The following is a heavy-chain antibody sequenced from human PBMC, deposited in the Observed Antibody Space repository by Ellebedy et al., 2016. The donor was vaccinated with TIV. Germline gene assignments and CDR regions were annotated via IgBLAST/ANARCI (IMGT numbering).Heavy chain of an antibody. J-gene: IGHJ6*02. Sequence: GESLKISCAASGFSFTYYAMTWVRQAPGKGLEWVSGISGSDDYTNYADSVKGRFTISRDNSKNTLDLQMTSLRPEDTALYYCVKGAYPVPTVMAVWGQGTTVIVSS. D-gene: IGHD3-16*01. CDR3: VKGAYPVPTVMAV. CDR2: ISGSDDYT. V-gene: IGHV3-23*01. CDR1: GFSFTYYA.